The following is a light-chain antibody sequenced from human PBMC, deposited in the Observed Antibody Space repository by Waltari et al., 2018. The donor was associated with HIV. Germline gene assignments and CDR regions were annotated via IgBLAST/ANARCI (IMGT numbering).Light chain of an antibody. CDR3: SSYSKSNSLV. CDR2: EVS. J-gene: IGLJ1*01. Sequence: QSFLTQPASVSGSPGQSITISCTGAISDVGHYNSFPWYQQSPGQSPKLLIYEVSDRPSGVSNRFSGSKSGNTASLTISGLQPEDESNYYCSSYSKSNSLVFGTGTKVTVL. V-gene: IGLV2-14*01. CDR1: ISDVGHYNS.